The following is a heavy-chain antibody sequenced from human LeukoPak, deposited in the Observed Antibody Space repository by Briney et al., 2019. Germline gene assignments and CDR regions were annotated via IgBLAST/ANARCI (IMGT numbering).Heavy chain of an antibody. CDR1: GGSISSSNW. D-gene: IGHD3-22*01. CDR2: IYHSGST. J-gene: IGHJ3*02. Sequence: SGTLSLTCAVSGGSISSSNWWSWVRQPPGQGLEWIGEIYHSGSTNYNPSLKSRVTISVDKSKNQFSLKLSSVTAADTAVYYCARGPPYYYDSSGSHDAFDIWGQGTMVTVSS. V-gene: IGHV4-4*02. CDR3: ARGPPYYYDSSGSHDAFDI.